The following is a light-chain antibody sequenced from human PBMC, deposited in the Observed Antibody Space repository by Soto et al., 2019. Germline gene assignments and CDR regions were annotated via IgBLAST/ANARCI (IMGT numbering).Light chain of an antibody. CDR2: EVS. V-gene: IGLV2-23*02. CDR3: CSYAGSRVV. Sequence: QSALTQPASVSGSPGQSITISCTGTSSDVGSYNIVSWYRQHPGKVPKLMIYEVSKRPSGISNRFSGSKSGNKASLTISGLQAEDEADYYCCSYAGSRVVFGGGTKLTVL. CDR1: SSDVGSYNI. J-gene: IGLJ2*01.